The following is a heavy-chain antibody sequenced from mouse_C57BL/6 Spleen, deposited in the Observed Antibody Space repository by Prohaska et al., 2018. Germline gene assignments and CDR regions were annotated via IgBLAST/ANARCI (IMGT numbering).Heavy chain of an antibody. Sequence: EVKLLQSGGGLVQPGGSLKLSCAASGIDFSRYWMSWVRRAPGKGLEWIGEINPDSSTINYAPSLKDKFIISRDNAKNTLYLQMSKVRSEDTALYYCARQTTVGYFDVWGTGTTVTVSS. V-gene: IGHV4-1*01. CDR2: INPDSSTI. D-gene: IGHD1-1*01. J-gene: IGHJ1*03. CDR1: GIDFSRYW. CDR3: ARQTTVGYFDV.